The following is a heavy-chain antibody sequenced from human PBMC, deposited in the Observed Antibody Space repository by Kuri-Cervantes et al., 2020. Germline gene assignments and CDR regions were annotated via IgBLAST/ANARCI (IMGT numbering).Heavy chain of an antibody. V-gene: IGHV3-30*02. Sequence: GESLKISCAASGFTFSSYGMHWVRLTPGKGLEWVAIIWYDGSRKSYVDSVKGRFTISRDNSKNTLYLQMNSLRAEDTAVYYCAREGNLGVSGSYDAFDYWGQGTLVTVSS. CDR1: GFTFSSYG. D-gene: IGHD1-26*01. J-gene: IGHJ4*02. CDR3: AREGNLGVSGSYDAFDY. CDR2: IWYDGSRK.